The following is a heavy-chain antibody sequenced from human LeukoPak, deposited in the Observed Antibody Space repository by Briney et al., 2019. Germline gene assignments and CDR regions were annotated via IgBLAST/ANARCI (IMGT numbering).Heavy chain of an antibody. D-gene: IGHD6-13*01. CDR3: ARVSAAGTGPDY. CDR2: MSNSGHT. V-gene: IGHV4-61*01. Sequence: SETLSLTCTVSGGSVSSGNYYWSWIRQPPGKGLEWIGFMSNSGHTDSTPSLTSRVTITVDTSKNQFSLKLNSVTAADTAVYYCARVSAAGTGPDYWGQGTLVTVSS. J-gene: IGHJ4*02. CDR1: GGSVSSGNYY.